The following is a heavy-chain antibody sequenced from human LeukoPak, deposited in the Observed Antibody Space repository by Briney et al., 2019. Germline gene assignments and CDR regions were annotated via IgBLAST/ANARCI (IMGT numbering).Heavy chain of an antibody. J-gene: IGHJ4*02. V-gene: IGHV4-39*01. D-gene: IGHD1-26*01. CDR3: ASLRERSYYARGFDY. Sequence: SETLSLTCTVSGGSISNSSSYWGWIRQPPGKGLEWIGSIYYSGSTYYNPSLKSRVTISVDTSKNQFSLKLSSVTAADTAVYYCASLRERSYYARGFDYWGQGTLVTVSS. CDR1: GGSISNSSSY. CDR2: IYYSGST.